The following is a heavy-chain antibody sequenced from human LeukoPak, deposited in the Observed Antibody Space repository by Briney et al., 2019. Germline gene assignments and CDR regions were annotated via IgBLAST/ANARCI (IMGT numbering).Heavy chain of an antibody. Sequence: GGSLRLSCAASGFTFSSYSMNWVRQAPGKGLEWVSYISSSSSTIYYADSVKGRFTISRDNSKNSLYLQMNSLRAEDTALYYCAKGIFDWLSNSLDYWGQGTLVTVSS. V-gene: IGHV3-48*04. CDR2: ISSSSSTI. D-gene: IGHD3-9*01. CDR1: GFTFSSYS. CDR3: AKGIFDWLSNSLDY. J-gene: IGHJ4*02.